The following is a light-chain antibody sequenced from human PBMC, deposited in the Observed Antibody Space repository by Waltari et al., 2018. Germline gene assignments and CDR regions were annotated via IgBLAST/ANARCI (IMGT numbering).Light chain of an antibody. CDR3: QQYYSTRPWT. CDR2: AAS. CDR1: QGISNS. V-gene: IGKV1-NL1*01. J-gene: IGKJ1*01. Sequence: DIQMTQSPSSLSASVGDRVTITCRASQGISNSLAWYQQKPGKAPKLLLYAASRLESGVPSRFSGSGSGMDYTLTISSLQPEDFATYYCQQYYSTRPWTFGQGTKVEIK.